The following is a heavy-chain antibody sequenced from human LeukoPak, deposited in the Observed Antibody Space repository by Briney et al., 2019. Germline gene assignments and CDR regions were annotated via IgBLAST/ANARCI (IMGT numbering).Heavy chain of an antibody. D-gene: IGHD6-13*01. V-gene: IGHV1-18*01. CDR2: ISAYNGNT. CDR3: ARAHSSSWGNWFDP. CDR1: GYTFTSYG. J-gene: IGHJ5*02. Sequence: ASVKVSCKASGYTFTSYGISWVRQAPGQGLEWIGWISAYNGNTNYAQKLQGRVTMTTDTSTSTAYMELRSLRSDDTAVYYCARAHSSSWGNWFDPWGQGTLVTVSS.